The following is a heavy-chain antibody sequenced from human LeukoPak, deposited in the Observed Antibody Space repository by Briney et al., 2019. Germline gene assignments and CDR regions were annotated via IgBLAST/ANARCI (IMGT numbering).Heavy chain of an antibody. CDR2: IIPIFGTA. V-gene: IGHV1-69*01. J-gene: IGHJ3*02. D-gene: IGHD2-15*01. CDR3: ARDEYCSGGSCYPDAFDI. CDR1: GGTFSSYA. Sequence: GSSVKVSCKASGGTFSSYAISWVRQAPGQGLEWMGGIIPIFGTANYAQKFQGRVTITADESTSTAYMELSSLRSEDTAVYYCARDEYCSGGSCYPDAFDIWGQGTVVTVSS.